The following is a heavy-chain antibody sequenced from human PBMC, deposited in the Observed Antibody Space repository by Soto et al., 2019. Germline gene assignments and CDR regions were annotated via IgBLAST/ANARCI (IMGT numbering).Heavy chain of an antibody. Sequence: QVQLVQSGAEVKKPGSSVKVSCKASGGTFSSYAISWVRQAPGQGLEWMGGIIPIFGTANYAQKFQGRVTISADQTTSKAYKEASRLRSEGKAGYFWCEEGLEPNSLDYWGQGTLVTVSS. CDR3: CEEGLEPNSLDY. V-gene: IGHV1-69*01. CDR2: IIPIFGTA. D-gene: IGHD7-27*01. J-gene: IGHJ4*02. CDR1: GGTFSSYA.